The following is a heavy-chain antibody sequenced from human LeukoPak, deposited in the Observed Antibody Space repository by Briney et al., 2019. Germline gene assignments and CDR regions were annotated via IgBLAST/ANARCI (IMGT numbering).Heavy chain of an antibody. J-gene: IGHJ3*02. CDR3: AVSRSGSIFVFDI. Sequence: SETLSLTCTVAGGSISSYHWSWIRQPPGKGLEWIGYINYTWSTDYTPSLKSRVTISVDMSKNQFSLKLSSVTASDTAVYYCAVSRSGSIFVFDIWGQGTMVPVS. CDR1: GGSISSYH. V-gene: IGHV4-59*01. D-gene: IGHD3-22*01. CDR2: INYTWST.